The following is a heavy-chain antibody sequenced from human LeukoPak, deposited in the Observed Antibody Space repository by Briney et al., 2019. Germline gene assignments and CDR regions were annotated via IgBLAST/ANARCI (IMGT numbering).Heavy chain of an antibody. D-gene: IGHD6-13*01. CDR3: ARDVGITVADSFDP. CDR1: GYTLTELS. Sequence: ASVKVSCKVSGYTLTELSMHWVRQAPGKGLEWMGGFDPEDGETIYAQKFQGRVTMTEDTSTDTAYMELSSLRSEDTAVYYCARDVGITVADSFDPWGQGTLVTVSS. CDR2: FDPEDGET. V-gene: IGHV1-24*01. J-gene: IGHJ5*02.